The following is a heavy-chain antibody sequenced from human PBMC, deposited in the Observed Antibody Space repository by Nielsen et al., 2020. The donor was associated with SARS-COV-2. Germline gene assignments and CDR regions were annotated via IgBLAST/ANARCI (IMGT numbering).Heavy chain of an antibody. CDR1: GYSFTSYW. Sequence: GESLKISCKGSGYSFTSYWISWVRQMPGKGLEWMGRIDPSDSYTNYSPSFQGHVTISADKSISTAYLQWNRLKASDTAIYFCARQGGYQSLATTIAAGYYYYMDVWGKGTTVTVSS. D-gene: IGHD6-19*01. J-gene: IGHJ6*03. CDR2: IDPSDSYT. CDR3: ARQGGYQSLATTIAAGYYYYMDV. V-gene: IGHV5-10-1*01.